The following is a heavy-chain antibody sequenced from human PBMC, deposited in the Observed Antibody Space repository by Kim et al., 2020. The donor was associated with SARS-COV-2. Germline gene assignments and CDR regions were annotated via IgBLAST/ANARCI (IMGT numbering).Heavy chain of an antibody. Sequence: ASVKVSCKASGYTFTSYGISWVRQAPGQGLEWMGWISAYNGNTNYAQKLQGRATMTTDTSTSTAYMELRSLRSDDTAVYYCARVGGCSGGSCYAEDYFDYWGQGTLGTVSS. CDR1: GYTFTSYG. CDR2: ISAYNGNT. J-gene: IGHJ4*03. V-gene: IGHV1-18*01. D-gene: IGHD2-15*01. CDR3: ARVGGCSGGSCYAEDYFDY.